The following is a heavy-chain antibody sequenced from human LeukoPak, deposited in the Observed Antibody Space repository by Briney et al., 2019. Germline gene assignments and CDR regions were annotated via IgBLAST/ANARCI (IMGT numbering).Heavy chain of an antibody. CDR1: GGSISTSYF. CDR3: ARHSDGYPNYYYYYYVDV. D-gene: IGHD5-18*01. V-gene: IGHV4-39*01. CDR2: IYYSGTT. J-gene: IGHJ6*03. Sequence: PSETLSLTCTVSGGSISTSYFWGWIRQPPGNGLEWIGSIYYSGTTYYNPSLKSRVTISVDTSKNQFSLKLSSVTAADTAVYYCARHSDGYPNYYYYYYVDVWGKGTTVTVSS.